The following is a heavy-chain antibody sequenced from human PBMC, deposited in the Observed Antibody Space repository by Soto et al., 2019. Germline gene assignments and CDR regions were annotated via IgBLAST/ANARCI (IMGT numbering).Heavy chain of an antibody. D-gene: IGHD1-26*01. CDR3: VPWSTGTYSTKCFDY. J-gene: IGHJ4*02. CDR2: IYWDDDK. CDR1: GFPLSSSAVGVG. V-gene: IGHV2-5*02. Sequence: SGPTLVNPTQTLPLTCTFSGFPLSSSAVGVGVGWIRQPPGKALEWRALIYWDDDKRCSPSLKSKLTITKDTSQNQVSLTMTNMDAVDTATDYCVPWSTGTYSTKCFDYWGLGTLGTVSS.